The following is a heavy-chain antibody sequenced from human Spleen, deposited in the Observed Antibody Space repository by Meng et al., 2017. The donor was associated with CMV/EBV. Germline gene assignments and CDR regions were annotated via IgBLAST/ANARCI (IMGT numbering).Heavy chain of an antibody. Sequence: SETLSLTCAVYGGSFSGYYWSWIRQPPGKGLEWIGEINHSGSTNYNPSLKSRVTISVDTSKNQFSLKLSSVTAADTAVYYCARADPIWNGYIFDYWGQGALVTVSS. J-gene: IGHJ4*02. CDR2: INHSGST. V-gene: IGHV4-34*01. D-gene: IGHD3-3*01. CDR1: GGSFSGYY. CDR3: ARADPIWNGYIFDY.